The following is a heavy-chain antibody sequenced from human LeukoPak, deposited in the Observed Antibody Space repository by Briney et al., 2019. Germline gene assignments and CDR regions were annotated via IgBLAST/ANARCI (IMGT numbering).Heavy chain of an antibody. V-gene: IGHV4-39*07. Sequence: SETLSLTCTVSGGSISTSSYFWGWIRQPPGKGLECIGNIYYSGSTYYNPSLKSRVTISVETSKNQFSLKLSSVTAADTAVYYCARHRVDWITMIVVVSVMGNDAFDIWGQGTMVTVSS. CDR3: ARHRVDWITMIVVVSVMGNDAFDI. J-gene: IGHJ3*02. CDR2: IYYSGST. CDR1: GGSISTSSYF. D-gene: IGHD3-22*01.